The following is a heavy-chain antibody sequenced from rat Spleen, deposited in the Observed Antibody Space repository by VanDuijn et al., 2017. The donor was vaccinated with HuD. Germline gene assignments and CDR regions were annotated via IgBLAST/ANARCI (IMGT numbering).Heavy chain of an antibody. CDR2: ISTGGGNT. D-gene: IGHD1-12*01. CDR3: AKLSSGFPY. V-gene: IGHV5S13*01. Sequence: EVQLVESGGGLVQPGRSLKLSCAASGFSFSKFGMAWVRQAPTKGLEWVASISTGGGNTYYRDTVKGRFTISRDNAENTVYLIMNSLRSEDTATYYCAKLSSGFPYWGQGTLVTVSS. CDR1: GFSFSKFG. J-gene: IGHJ3*01.